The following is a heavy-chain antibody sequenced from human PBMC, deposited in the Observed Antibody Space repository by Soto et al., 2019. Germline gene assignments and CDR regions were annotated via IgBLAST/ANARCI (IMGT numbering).Heavy chain of an antibody. CDR1: GFTFSSNG. J-gene: IGHJ4*02. D-gene: IGHD3-16*01. CDR2: ISYEGSNK. CDR3: AKAGGMATIDY. V-gene: IGHV3-30*18. Sequence: QVQLVESGGGVVQPGRSLRLSCAASGFTFSSNGMHWVRQAPGKGLEWVAVISYEGSNKKYADSVKGRFTISRDNSKSTLYLQMNSLRAEDTAVYYCAKAGGMATIDYWGQGTLVTVSS.